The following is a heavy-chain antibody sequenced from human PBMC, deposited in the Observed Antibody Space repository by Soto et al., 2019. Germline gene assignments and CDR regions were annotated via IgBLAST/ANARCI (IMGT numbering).Heavy chain of an antibody. V-gene: IGHV3-53*04. CDR1: GFTVSSNY. CDR2: IYSGGST. D-gene: IGHD3-10*01. Sequence: EVQLVESGGGLVQPGGSLRLSCAASGFTVSSNYMSWVRQAPGKGLEWVSVIYSGGSTYYADSVKGRFTISRHNSKNTLYLQMNSLRAEDTAVYYCARLSGSGSQKWGTFDSWGQGTLVTVSS. J-gene: IGHJ4*02. CDR3: ARLSGSGSQKWGTFDS.